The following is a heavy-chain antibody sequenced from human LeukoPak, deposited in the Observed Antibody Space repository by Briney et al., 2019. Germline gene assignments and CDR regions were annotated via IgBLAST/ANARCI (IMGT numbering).Heavy chain of an antibody. J-gene: IGHJ4*02. CDR1: GFTFSDYT. Sequence: PGGSLRLSCAASGFTFSDYTMHWVRQAPGKGLEWVSSISDSGGYTFYADSVKGRFTISRDNSKNTVYLQMNSLRAEDTAVYYCAKGGSYRSQPYFDYWGQGTPVTVSS. CDR3: AKGGSYRSQPYFDY. CDR2: ISDSGGYT. V-gene: IGHV3-23*01. D-gene: IGHD3-16*02.